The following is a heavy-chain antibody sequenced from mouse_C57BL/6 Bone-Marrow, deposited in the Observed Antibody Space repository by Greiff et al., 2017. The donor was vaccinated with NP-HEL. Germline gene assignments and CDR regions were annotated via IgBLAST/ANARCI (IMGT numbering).Heavy chain of an antibody. CDR1: GFTFSSYA. Sequence: EVQGVESGGGLVKPGGSLKLSCAASGFTFSSYAMSWVRQTPEKRLEWVATISDGGSYTYYPDNVKGRFTISRDNAKNNLYLQMSHLKSEDTAMYYCARDLRLLRRFAYWGQVTLVTVSA. CDR3: ARDLRLLRRFAY. V-gene: IGHV5-4*01. D-gene: IGHD1-1*01. CDR2: ISDGGSYT. J-gene: IGHJ3*01.